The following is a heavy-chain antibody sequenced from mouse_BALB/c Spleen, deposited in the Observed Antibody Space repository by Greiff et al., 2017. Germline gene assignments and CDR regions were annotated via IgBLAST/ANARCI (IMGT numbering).Heavy chain of an antibody. V-gene: IGHV3-2*02. Sequence: ESGPGLVKPSQSLSLTCTVTGYSITSDYAWNWIRQFPGNKLEWMGYISYSGSTSYNPSLKSRISITRDTSKNQFFLQLNSVTTEDTATYYCARSVRQYFDVWGAGTTVTVSS. CDR1: GYSITSDYA. CDR3: ARSVRQYFDV. J-gene: IGHJ1*01. CDR2: ISYSGST. D-gene: IGHD2-14*01.